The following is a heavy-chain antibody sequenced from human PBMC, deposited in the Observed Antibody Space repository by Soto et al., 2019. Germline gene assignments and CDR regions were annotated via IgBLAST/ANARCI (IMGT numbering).Heavy chain of an antibody. V-gene: IGHV3-30-3*01. CDR2: ISHDGSNR. Sequence: QVQLVESGGGVVQPGRSLRLSCAASGFTFSRYAVHWVRQAPGKGLVWVAVISHDGSNRYYADSVKGRFTISRDNSKITLYLPINTLRAEDTAVYYCARVLGTYSRVGTLGYWGQGTLVTVSS. CDR1: GFTFSRYA. D-gene: IGHD1-26*01. J-gene: IGHJ4*02. CDR3: ARVLGTYSRVGTLGY.